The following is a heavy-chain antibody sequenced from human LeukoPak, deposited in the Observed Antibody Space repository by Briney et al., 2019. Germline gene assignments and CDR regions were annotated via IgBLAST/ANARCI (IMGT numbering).Heavy chain of an antibody. CDR3: ARGLSGYYDFVWGSYRPYYFDY. D-gene: IGHD3-16*02. V-gene: IGHV4-34*01. J-gene: IGHJ4*02. Sequence: SETLSLTCAVYGGSFSGYYWSWIRQPPGKGLELIGEINHSGSTNYNPSLKSRVTISVDTSKNQFSLKLSSVTAADTAVYYCARGLSGYYDFVWGSYRPYYFDYWGQGTQVTVSS. CDR2: INHSGST. CDR1: GGSFSGYY.